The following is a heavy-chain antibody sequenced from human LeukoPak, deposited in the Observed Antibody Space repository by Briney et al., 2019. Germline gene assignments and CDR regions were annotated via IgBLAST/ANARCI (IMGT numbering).Heavy chain of an antibody. J-gene: IGHJ4*02. CDR2: IYHSGST. CDR1: GYSISIGYY. CDR3: ARDLTMIVVVMGYFDY. Sequence: SETLSLTCAVSGYSISIGYYWGWIRQPPGKGLEWIGSIYHSGSTYYNPPLKSRVTISVDTSKNQFSLKLSSVTAADTAVYYCARDLTMIVVVMGYFDYWGQGTLVTVSS. V-gene: IGHV4-38-2*02. D-gene: IGHD3-22*01.